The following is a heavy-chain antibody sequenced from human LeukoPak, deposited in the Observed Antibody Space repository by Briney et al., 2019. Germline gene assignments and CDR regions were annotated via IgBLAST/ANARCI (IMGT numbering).Heavy chain of an antibody. CDR3: ARDRRDGYNRPHFDY. CDR2: ISYDGSNK. D-gene: IGHD5-24*01. V-gene: IGHV3-30-3*01. J-gene: IGHJ4*02. Sequence: PGGSLRLSCAASGFTFGSYAMHWVRQAPGKGLEWVAVISYDGSNKYYADSVKGRFTISRDNSKNTLYLQMNSLRAEDTAVYYCARDRRDGYNRPHFDYWGQGTLVTVSS. CDR1: GFTFGSYA.